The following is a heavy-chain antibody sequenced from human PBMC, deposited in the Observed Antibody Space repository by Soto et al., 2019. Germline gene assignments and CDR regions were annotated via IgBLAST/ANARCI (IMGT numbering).Heavy chain of an antibody. CDR2: IWYDGSNK. D-gene: IGHD3-10*01. CDR1: GFTFSSYG. J-gene: IGHJ6*02. V-gene: IGHV3-33*01. Sequence: QVQLVESGGGVVQPGRSLRLSCAASGFTFSSYGMHWVRQAPGKGLEWVAVIWYDGSNKYYADSVKGRVTISRDNSKNPLYLQMNSLRAEDTAVYYCARDFTGSFYGSGSFYYYGMDVWGQGTTVTVSS. CDR3: ARDFTGSFYGSGSFYYYGMDV.